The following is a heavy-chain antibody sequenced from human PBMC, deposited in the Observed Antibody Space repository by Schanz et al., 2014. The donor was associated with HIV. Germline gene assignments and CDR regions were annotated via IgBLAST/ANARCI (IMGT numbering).Heavy chain of an antibody. J-gene: IGHJ4*02. D-gene: IGHD2-2*01. Sequence: QVQLVESGGGMVLPGTSLRLSCAASGGTFSAHAFHWVRQAPGMGLEWVALISHDGSNKYYADSVKGRFTVSRDNSKNXXFLQMNSLSTEDAAVYHCARSQKGTSCCSPLDFWGQGTPVTV. CDR3: ARSQKGTSCCSPLDF. CDR2: ISHDGSNK. V-gene: IGHV3-30*03. CDR1: GGTFSAHA.